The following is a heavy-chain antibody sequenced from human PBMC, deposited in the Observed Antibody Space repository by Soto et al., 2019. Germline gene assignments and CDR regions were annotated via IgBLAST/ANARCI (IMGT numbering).Heavy chain of an antibody. J-gene: IGHJ3*02. Sequence: GESLKISYKGSGYSFTSYWIGWVRQMPGKGLEWMGIIYPGDSDTRYSPSFQGHVTISADKSISTAYLQWSSLKASDTAMYYCATSGQYYYDSSGYRSAFDIWGQGTMVTVS. CDR3: ATSGQYYYDSSGYRSAFDI. CDR2: IYPGDSDT. D-gene: IGHD3-22*01. V-gene: IGHV5-51*01. CDR1: GYSFTSYW.